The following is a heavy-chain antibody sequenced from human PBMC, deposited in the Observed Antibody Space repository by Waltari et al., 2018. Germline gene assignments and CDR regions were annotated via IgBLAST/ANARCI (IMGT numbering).Heavy chain of an antibody. CDR2: INEDESEK. V-gene: IGHV3-7*01. J-gene: IGHJ4*02. D-gene: IGHD4-4*01. Sequence: EGQLVESGGGVVQPGGSLRRSGGASGFTLSRHWISWLRQAPGKGLEWVANINEDESEKFYADSVKGRFTISRDNAKNSLYLQMNSLRVEDTAYYYCARDMGIYTNYAAYWGQGTLVTVSS. CDR1: GFTLSRHW. CDR3: ARDMGIYTNYAAY.